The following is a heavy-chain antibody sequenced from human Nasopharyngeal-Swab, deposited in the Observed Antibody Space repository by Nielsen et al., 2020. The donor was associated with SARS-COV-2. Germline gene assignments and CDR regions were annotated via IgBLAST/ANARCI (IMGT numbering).Heavy chain of an antibody. CDR1: GFTFSDYG. Sequence: GESLKISCAASGFTFSDYGMHWVRQAPGKGLAWVAVVWHDGTNKYHAESVKGRFTISRDNSKDTLYLQLNSLTVDDTAMFYCARGSTAGDYWGQGTLVTVSS. V-gene: IGHV3-33*08. J-gene: IGHJ4*02. CDR2: VWHDGTNK. D-gene: IGHD2-21*02. CDR3: ARGSTAGDY.